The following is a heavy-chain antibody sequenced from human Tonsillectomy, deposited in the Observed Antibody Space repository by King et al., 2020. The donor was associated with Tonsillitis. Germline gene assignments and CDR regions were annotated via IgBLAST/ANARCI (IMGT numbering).Heavy chain of an antibody. CDR2: ISYDGSNK. CDR3: ARDPGYCSSTSCYSTNFDY. J-gene: IGHJ4*02. D-gene: IGHD2-2*01. V-gene: IGHV3-30-3*01. Sequence: VQLVEYGGGVVQPGRSLRLSCAASGFTFSSYAMHWVRQAPGKGLEWVAVISYDGSNKYYADSVKGRFTISRDNSKNTLYLQMNSLRAEDTAVYYCARDPGYCSSTSCYSTNFDYWGQGTLVTVSS. CDR1: GFTFSSYA.